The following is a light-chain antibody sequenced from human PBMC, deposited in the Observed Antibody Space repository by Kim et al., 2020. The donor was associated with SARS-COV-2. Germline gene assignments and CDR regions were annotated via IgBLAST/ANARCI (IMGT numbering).Light chain of an antibody. J-gene: IGKJ4*02. V-gene: IGKV3-11*01. CDR3: QQNGEWPLT. CDR1: QSSGSR. Sequence: LSPGERATLSCRARQSSGSRLAWYQQKPGQVPRLLIYDASKRASGFPARFSASGSGTDFTLTISSLEPEDFVVYYCQQNGEWPLTFGRGTKVEIK. CDR2: DAS.